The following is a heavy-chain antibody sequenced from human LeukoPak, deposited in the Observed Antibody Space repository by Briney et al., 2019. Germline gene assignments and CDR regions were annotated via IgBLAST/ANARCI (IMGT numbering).Heavy chain of an antibody. Sequence: PGGSLRLSCAASGLTFSNYGMHWVRQAPGKGLEWVAVISYDGSNEYYADSAKGRFTISRDNSKNTLYLHMNSLRTEDTAVYYCAKGGVGRYYYYGVDVWGQGTTVTVSS. D-gene: IGHD3-16*01. CDR3: AKGGVGRYYYYGVDV. V-gene: IGHV3-30*18. J-gene: IGHJ6*02. CDR2: ISYDGSNE. CDR1: GLTFSNYG.